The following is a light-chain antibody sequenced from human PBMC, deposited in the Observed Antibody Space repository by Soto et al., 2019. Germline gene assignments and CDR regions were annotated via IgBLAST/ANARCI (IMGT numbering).Light chain of an antibody. Sequence: EIVMTQSPATLSVSPGERATLSCRASQRISSNLAWYQQKPGQAPRLLIYGASTRATGIPGRFSGSGSGTEFTLTISSLQSEDFAVYYCQQYNNWPPFTFGPGTKVDLK. CDR2: GAS. CDR3: QQYNNWPPFT. CDR1: QRISSN. J-gene: IGKJ3*01. V-gene: IGKV3-15*01.